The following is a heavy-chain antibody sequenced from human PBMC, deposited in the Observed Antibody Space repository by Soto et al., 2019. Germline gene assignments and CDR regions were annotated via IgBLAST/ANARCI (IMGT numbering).Heavy chain of an antibody. CDR3: ARGDDYNYYHYWYFDF. D-gene: IGHD4-4*01. CDR1: GGSISSGGHS. Sequence: QVHLQESGSGLVRPSQTLSLTCAVSGGSISSGGHSWSWIRQPPGKGLEFIGYIYHSGSTYYNPSLRSRVTISMDRSKTKFSLNLISVTAADTAVYYCARGDDYNYYHYWYFDFWGRGTLVTVSS. J-gene: IGHJ2*01. V-gene: IGHV4-30-2*01. CDR2: IYHSGST.